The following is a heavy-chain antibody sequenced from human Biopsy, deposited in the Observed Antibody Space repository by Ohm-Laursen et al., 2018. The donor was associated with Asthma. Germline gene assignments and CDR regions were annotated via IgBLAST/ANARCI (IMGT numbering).Heavy chain of an antibody. CDR2: IILMFGTT. V-gene: IGHV1-69*13. D-gene: IGHD4-11*01. Sequence: SVKVSCQVSGGTFSNYVFSWVRQAPGQGLEWMGGIILMFGTTKYTQKFQARVSITADEATSTVYMELSSLRSEDTAVYYCARVLTTEEGDTWFDPWGQGTLVTVSS. J-gene: IGHJ5*02. CDR3: ARVLTTEEGDTWFDP. CDR1: GGTFSNYV.